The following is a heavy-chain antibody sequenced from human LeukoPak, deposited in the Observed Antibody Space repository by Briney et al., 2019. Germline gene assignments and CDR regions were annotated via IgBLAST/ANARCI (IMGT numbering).Heavy chain of an antibody. V-gene: IGHV4-31*03. CDR2: IYYSGST. Sequence: SETLSLTCTVSGGSVSSGGYYWSWIRQHPGKGLEWIGYIYYSGSTYYNPSLKSRVTISVDTSKNQFSLRLSSVTAADTAVYYCARAGSSGYWFDYWGQGTLVTVSS. J-gene: IGHJ4*02. D-gene: IGHD3-22*01. CDR1: GGSVSSGGYY. CDR3: ARAGSSGYWFDY.